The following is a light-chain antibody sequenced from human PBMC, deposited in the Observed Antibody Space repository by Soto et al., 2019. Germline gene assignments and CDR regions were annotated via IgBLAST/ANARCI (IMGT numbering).Light chain of an antibody. V-gene: IGKV1-5*01. CDR2: DAS. Sequence: DIQMTPSPSTLSASVGDRVTITCRASQTISNWLAWYQQKPGKAPKVLIYDASTLDGGVPSRFSGRRSGTDFTLTISSLQPSDFATYYCQQYNTYPLTFGGGTKVDIK. CDR3: QQYNTYPLT. CDR1: QTISNW. J-gene: IGKJ4*01.